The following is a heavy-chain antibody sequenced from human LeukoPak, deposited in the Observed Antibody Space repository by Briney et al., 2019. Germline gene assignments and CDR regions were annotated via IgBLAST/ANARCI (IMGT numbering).Heavy chain of an antibody. Sequence: PSETLSLTCIGSDYSISSGYYWGWIRQPPGKGLEWIGTIYHSGSSYYNPSLKSRFTMSVDTSKNQFSLRLSSVTAADTAVYYCARGTGWSYYFDYWGQGTLVTVSS. CDR1: DYSISSGYY. D-gene: IGHD1-1*01. CDR2: IYHSGSS. CDR3: ARGTGWSYYFDY. J-gene: IGHJ4*02. V-gene: IGHV4-38-2*02.